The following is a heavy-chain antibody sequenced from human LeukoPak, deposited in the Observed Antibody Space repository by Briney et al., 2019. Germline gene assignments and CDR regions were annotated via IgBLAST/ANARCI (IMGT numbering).Heavy chain of an antibody. CDR1: GYSFTSYW. V-gene: IGHV5-10-1*01. D-gene: IGHD5-18*01. CDR2: IDPGDSYT. J-gene: IGHJ4*02. CDR3: ARRGYSYAYDY. Sequence: GESLKISCKGSGYSFTSYWITWVRQMPEKGLEWMGRIDPGDSYTIYNPSFQGHVTISTDKSIRTAYLQWSSLAASDTAMYYCARRGYSYAYDYWGQGTLVTVSS.